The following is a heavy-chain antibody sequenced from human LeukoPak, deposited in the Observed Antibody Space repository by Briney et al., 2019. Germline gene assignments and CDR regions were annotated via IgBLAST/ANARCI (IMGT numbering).Heavy chain of an antibody. CDR2: IYYSGST. D-gene: IGHD4-17*01. J-gene: IGHJ4*02. Sequence: SETLSLTCAVSGGSISSYYWSWIRQPPGKGLEWIGYIYYSGSTNYNPSLKSRVTISVDTSKNQFSLKLSSVTAADTAVYYRARGGVYDFGDYRSFDYWGQGTPVTVSS. V-gene: IGHV4-59*01. CDR3: ARGGVYDFGDYRSFDY. CDR1: GGSISSYY.